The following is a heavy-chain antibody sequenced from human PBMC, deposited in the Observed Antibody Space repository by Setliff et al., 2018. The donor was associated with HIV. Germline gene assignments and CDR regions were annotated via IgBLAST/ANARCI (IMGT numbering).Heavy chain of an antibody. V-gene: IGHV3-23*01. CDR2: ISGTGDNT. CDR3: AKDSSSGYYYYYLDV. CDR1: GFTFSTYA. Sequence: PGGSLRLSCAASGFTFSTYAMSWVRQAPGKGLEWVSSISGTGDNTYYADSVKGRFTVSRDSSKNTLYLQMDSLRAEDTAAYYCAKDSSSGYYYYYLDVWGKGTTVTVSS. J-gene: IGHJ6*03. D-gene: IGHD6-6*01.